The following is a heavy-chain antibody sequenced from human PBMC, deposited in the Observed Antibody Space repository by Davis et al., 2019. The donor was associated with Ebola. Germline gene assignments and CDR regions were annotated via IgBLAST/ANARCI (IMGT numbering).Heavy chain of an antibody. CDR1: GFTFSSYE. CDR2: ISSSGSTI. V-gene: IGHV3-48*03. D-gene: IGHD3-16*01. Sequence: GESLKISCAASGFTFSSYEMNWVRQAPGKGLEWVSYISSSGSTIYYADSVKGRFTISRDNAKNSLYLQMNSPRAEDTAVYYCARELGGRPPDYWGQGTLVTVSS. CDR3: ARELGGRPPDY. J-gene: IGHJ4*02.